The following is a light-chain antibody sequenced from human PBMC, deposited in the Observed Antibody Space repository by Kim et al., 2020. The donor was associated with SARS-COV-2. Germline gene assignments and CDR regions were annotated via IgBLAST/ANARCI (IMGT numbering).Light chain of an antibody. CDR2: DAS. CDR3: QQRSNWPPLT. Sequence: SPGERATLSCRASHSVNTYLAWYQQKPGQAPRLLMYDASNRATGIPARFSGSGSGTDFTLTISSLEPEDFAVYYCQQRSNWPPLTFGQGTRLEIK. CDR1: HSVNTY. J-gene: IGKJ5*01. V-gene: IGKV3-11*01.